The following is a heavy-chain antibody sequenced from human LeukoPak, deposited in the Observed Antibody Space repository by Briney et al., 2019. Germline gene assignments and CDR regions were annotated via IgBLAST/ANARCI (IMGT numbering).Heavy chain of an antibody. CDR3: AGRKIGWGDAFDI. Sequence: GESLKTSCKGSGYNFTNYWIGRVRQMPAQGLEWIANISPSDSETRYTPSFQGQVTISAEKSINTAYLQWSSLKASDTAMYYWAGRKIGWGDAFDIWGQGTMVTVSS. CDR1: GYNFTNYW. CDR2: ISPSDSET. V-gene: IGHV5-51*01. D-gene: IGHD7-27*01. J-gene: IGHJ3*02.